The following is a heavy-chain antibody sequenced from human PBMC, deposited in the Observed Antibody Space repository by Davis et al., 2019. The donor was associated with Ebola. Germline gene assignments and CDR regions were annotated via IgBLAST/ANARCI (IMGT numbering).Heavy chain of an antibody. Sequence: PGGSLRLSCAASKFRFDSYSMSWVRQAPGKGLEWVSYISSSSAAIFYADSVKGRFTISRDNAKNSVYLEMNSLRDEDTAVYYCARWVSGLMSSQPIDYWGQGTLVTVSS. CDR3: ARWVSGLMSSQPIDY. J-gene: IGHJ4*02. CDR2: ISSSSAAI. D-gene: IGHD2-8*01. V-gene: IGHV3-48*02. CDR1: KFRFDSYS.